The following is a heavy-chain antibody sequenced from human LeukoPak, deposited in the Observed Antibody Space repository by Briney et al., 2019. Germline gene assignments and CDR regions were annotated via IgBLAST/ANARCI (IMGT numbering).Heavy chain of an antibody. J-gene: IGHJ3*02. D-gene: IGHD3-22*01. CDR1: GSSISSSSYY. Sequence: KPSETLSLTCTVSGSSISSSSYYWGWIRQPPGKGLEWIGSIYYSGSTYYNPSLKSRVTISVDTSKNQFSLKLSSVPAADTAVYYCARTPSHYDSSGYPTEDDAFDIWGQGTMVTVSS. CDR2: IYYSGST. V-gene: IGHV4-39*01. CDR3: ARTPSHYDSSGYPTEDDAFDI.